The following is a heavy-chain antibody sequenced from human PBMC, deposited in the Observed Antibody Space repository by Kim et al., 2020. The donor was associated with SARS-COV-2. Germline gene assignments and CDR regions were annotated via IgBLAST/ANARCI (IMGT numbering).Heavy chain of an antibody. V-gene: IGHV3-43*01. D-gene: IGHD6-13*01. J-gene: IGHJ6*02. Sequence: GRFTISRDNSKNSLYLQMNSLRTEDTALYYCAKERYSSSWTPAFYYGMDVWGQGTTVTVSS. CDR3: AKERYSSSWTPAFYYGMDV.